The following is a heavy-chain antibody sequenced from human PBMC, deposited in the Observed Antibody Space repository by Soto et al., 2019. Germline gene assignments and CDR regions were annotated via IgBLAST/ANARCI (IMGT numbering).Heavy chain of an antibody. J-gene: IGHJ6*02. CDR1: GFTFSNYW. CDR3: ARAVRSGSYPYYYYGMDV. V-gene: IGHV3-74*01. D-gene: IGHD3-10*01. CDR2: IISDGSST. Sequence: PGGSLRLSCAASGFTFSNYWMQWVRQAPGKGLVWVSRIISDGSSTSYADSVKGRFTISRDNAKNTLYLQMNSLRAEDTAVYYCARAVRSGSYPYYYYGMDVWGQGTTVTVSS.